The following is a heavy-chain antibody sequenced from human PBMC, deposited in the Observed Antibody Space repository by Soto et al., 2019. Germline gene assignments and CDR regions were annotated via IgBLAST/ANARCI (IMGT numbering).Heavy chain of an antibody. CDR1: GYTFTSYG. J-gene: IGHJ3*01. D-gene: IGHD2-15*01. CDR3: ARGPSVPHCSGRWCDAFDL. V-gene: IGHV1-18*01. CDR2: ISAYNGNT. Sequence: QVQLVQSGAEVKKPGASVKVSCKASGYTFTSYGISWVRQAPGQGLEWMGWISAYNGNTNYAQKLQGRVTMTTDTSTSTAYMELRSLGSDDTAVYYCARGPSVPHCSGRWCDAFDLCGQGTMVTVSS.